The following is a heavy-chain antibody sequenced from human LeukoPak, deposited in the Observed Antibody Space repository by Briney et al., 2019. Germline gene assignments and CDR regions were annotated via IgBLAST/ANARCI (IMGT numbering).Heavy chain of an antibody. CDR2: IIPILGIA. D-gene: IGHD4-17*01. CDR3: ASIPMTTVTTRMSYTIDY. CDR1: GGTFSSYA. J-gene: IGHJ4*02. Sequence: SVKVSRKASGGTFSSYAISWVRQAPGQGLEWMGRIIPILGIANYAQKFQGRVTITADKSTSTAYMELSSLRSEDTAVYYCASIPMTTVTTRMSYTIDYWGQGTLVTVSS. V-gene: IGHV1-69*04.